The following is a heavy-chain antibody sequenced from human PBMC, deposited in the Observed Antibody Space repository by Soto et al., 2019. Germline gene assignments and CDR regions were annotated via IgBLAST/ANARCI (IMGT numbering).Heavy chain of an antibody. CDR1: SGSISSYY. Sequence: PSETLSLTCTVSSGSISSYYWSWIRQPPGKGLEWIGYIYYSGSTNYNPSLKSRVTISVDTSKNQFSLKLSSVAAADTAVYYCARWHIAAAPREYYYGMDVWGQGTTVTVSS. CDR3: ARWHIAAAPREYYYGMDV. D-gene: IGHD6-13*01. V-gene: IGHV4-59*01. J-gene: IGHJ6*02. CDR2: IYYSGST.